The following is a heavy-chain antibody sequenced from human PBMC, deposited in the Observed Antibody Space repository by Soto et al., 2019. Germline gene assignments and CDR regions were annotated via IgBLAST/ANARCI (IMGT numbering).Heavy chain of an antibody. V-gene: IGHV1-69*08. CDR3: VRDSPIGSDFSGYHAIDL. CDR1: GGTFSTST. D-gene: IGHD5-12*01. J-gene: IGHJ4*02. Sequence: QVQLVQSGAEVKEPGSSVKVSCKASGGTFSTSTFTWVRQAPGQGLEWMGRIIPILDTADYAQKFQGSVTITADKSTNTVGMELSSLKSEDTGIYYCVRDSPIGSDFSGYHAIDLWGQGTLVTVSP. CDR2: IIPILDTA.